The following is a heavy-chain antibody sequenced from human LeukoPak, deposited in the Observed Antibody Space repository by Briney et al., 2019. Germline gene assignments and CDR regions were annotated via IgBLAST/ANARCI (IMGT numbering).Heavy chain of an antibody. V-gene: IGHV3-30*03. J-gene: IGHJ6*02. CDR2: IPYDGSNK. CDR1: GFTFSTYG. D-gene: IGHD3-10*01. Sequence: PGRSLTLSCEASGFTFSTYGMHWVRQAPGKGLEWITLIPYDGSNKYYADSVKGRFTISRDNSKNTLYLQMNSLRAEDTAVYYCARYYGSGRGYYGLDVWGQGTTLTLFS. CDR3: ARYYGSGRGYYGLDV.